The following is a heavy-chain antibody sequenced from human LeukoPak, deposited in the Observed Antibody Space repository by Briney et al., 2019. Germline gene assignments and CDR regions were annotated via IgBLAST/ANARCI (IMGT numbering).Heavy chain of an antibody. Sequence: GGSLRLSCAASGFTFSSYAVSWVRQAPRKGLEWVSSISGSGGSTYSADSVKGRFTISRDNSKNTLYLQMNSLRAEDTALYYCAKDRSCTNDICHGDFDYWGQGTLVTVSS. CDR1: GFTFSSYA. D-gene: IGHD2-8*01. J-gene: IGHJ4*02. CDR2: ISGSGGST. CDR3: AKDRSCTNDICHGDFDY. V-gene: IGHV3-23*01.